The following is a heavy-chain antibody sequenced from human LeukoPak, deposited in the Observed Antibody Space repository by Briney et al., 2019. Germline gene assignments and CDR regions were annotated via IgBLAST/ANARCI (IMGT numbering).Heavy chain of an antibody. V-gene: IGHV4-59*08. CDR3: ARRDIMITAAFDI. J-gene: IGHJ3*02. D-gene: IGHD3-16*01. CDR2: IYYSGST. Sequence: SETLSLTCTVSGDSISRYWWAWIRQPPGKGPEWIGYIYYSGSTNYNPSLKSRVTISVDTSKNQFSLKLSSVTAADTAVYYCARRDIMITAAFDIWGQGTMVTVSS. CDR1: GDSISRYW.